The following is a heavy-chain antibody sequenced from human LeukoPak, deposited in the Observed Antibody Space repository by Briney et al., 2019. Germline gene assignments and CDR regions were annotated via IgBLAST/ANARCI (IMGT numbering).Heavy chain of an antibody. J-gene: IGHJ5*02. Sequence: AGGSLRLSCAASGFPFSTYAMSWVRQAPGKGLEWVSAISGRGDDTYNAESVKGRFTISRDNSKNTLHLQMNSLRAEDTAVYYCAKEGGIRCYFCWFDPWGQGTLVTVSS. CDR3: AKEGGIRCYFCWFDP. CDR2: ISGRGDDT. CDR1: GFPFSTYA. V-gene: IGHV3-23*01. D-gene: IGHD2-2*01.